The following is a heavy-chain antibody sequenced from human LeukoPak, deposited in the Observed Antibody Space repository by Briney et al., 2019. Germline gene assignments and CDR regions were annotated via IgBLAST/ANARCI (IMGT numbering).Heavy chain of an antibody. CDR1: GFIFSSYW. Sequence: GGSLRLSCAASGFIFSSYWMSWVRQAPGKGLEWVANIKQDGSEKYYVDSVKGRFTISRDNAKNSLYLQMNSLRAEDTAVYYCARENWGSFDYWGQGTLVTVSS. J-gene: IGHJ4*02. D-gene: IGHD7-27*01. CDR3: ARENWGSFDY. V-gene: IGHV3-7*01. CDR2: IKQDGSEK.